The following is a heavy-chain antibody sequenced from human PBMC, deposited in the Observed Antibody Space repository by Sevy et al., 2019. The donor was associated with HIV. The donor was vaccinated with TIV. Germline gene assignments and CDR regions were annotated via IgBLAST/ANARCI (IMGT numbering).Heavy chain of an antibody. Sequence: ASVKVSCKASGYTFTSYAMNWVRQAPGQGVEWMGWINTNTGNPTYAQGFTGLFVFSLDTSVSTAYLQISSLKAEDTAVYYCARRYYGSGSYPNYYYGMDVSGQGTPVTVSS. D-gene: IGHD3-10*01. CDR2: INTNTGNP. V-gene: IGHV7-4-1*02. J-gene: IGHJ6*02. CDR3: ARRYYGSGSYPNYYYGMDV. CDR1: GYTFTSYA.